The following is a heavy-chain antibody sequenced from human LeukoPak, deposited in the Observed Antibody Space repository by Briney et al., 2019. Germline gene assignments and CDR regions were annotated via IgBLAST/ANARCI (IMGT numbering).Heavy chain of an antibody. V-gene: IGHV4-4*07. CDR1: SGSISNFH. J-gene: IGHJ4*02. D-gene: IGHD5-12*01. CDR3: ARDGYSGSDAL. CDR2: IFTSGST. Sequence: SETLSLTCSVSSGSISNFHWSWIRQPAGKGLEWIGRIFTSGSTNYNPSLKSRVTMSVDTSKNQFSLKMSSVTAADTAVYYCARDGYSGSDALWGQGTLVTVSS.